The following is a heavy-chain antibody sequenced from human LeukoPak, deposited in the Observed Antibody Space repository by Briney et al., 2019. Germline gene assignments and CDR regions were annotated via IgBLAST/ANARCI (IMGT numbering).Heavy chain of an antibody. Sequence: GGSLRLSCAASGFTFSSYGMSWVRQAPGKGLEWVSAISGSGGSTYYADSVKGRFTISRDNSKNTLYLQMNSLRAEDTAVYYCAKDGTTVVTPRLFDYWGQGTLVTVSS. CDR3: AKDGTTVVTPRLFDY. V-gene: IGHV3-23*01. J-gene: IGHJ4*02. D-gene: IGHD4-23*01. CDR2: ISGSGGST. CDR1: GFTFSSYG.